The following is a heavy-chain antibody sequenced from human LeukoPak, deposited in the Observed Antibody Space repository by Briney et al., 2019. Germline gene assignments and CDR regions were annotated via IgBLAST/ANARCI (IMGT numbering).Heavy chain of an antibody. V-gene: IGHV4-59*12. CDR2: IYYSTST. Sequence: SETLSLTCAVSGGSISTYYWSWIRQPPGKGLEWIGYIYYSTSTNYNPSLKSRVTISVDTSKNQFSLKLSSVTAADTAVYYCARASHGWYFDLWGRGTLVTVSS. D-gene: IGHD6-6*01. J-gene: IGHJ2*01. CDR3: ARASHGWYFDL. CDR1: GGSISTYY.